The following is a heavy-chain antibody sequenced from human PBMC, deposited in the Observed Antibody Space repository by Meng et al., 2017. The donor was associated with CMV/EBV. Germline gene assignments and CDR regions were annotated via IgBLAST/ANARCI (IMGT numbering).Heavy chain of an antibody. V-gene: IGHV1-18*01. Sequence: ASVKVSCKASGYTFTSYGISWVRQAPGQGLEWMGWISAYNGNTNYAQKLQGRVTMTTDTSTSTAYMELRSLRSDDTAMYYCARDVLGYCSSTSCYIGNYWGQGTLVTVSS. CDR3: ARDVLGYCSSTSCYIGNY. CDR2: ISAYNGNT. J-gene: IGHJ4*02. D-gene: IGHD2-2*02. CDR1: GYTFTSYG.